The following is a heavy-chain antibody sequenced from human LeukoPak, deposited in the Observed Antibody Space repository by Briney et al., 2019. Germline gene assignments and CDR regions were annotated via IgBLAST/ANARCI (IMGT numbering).Heavy chain of an antibody. CDR1: GGTFSSYA. CDR2: IIPIFGTA. D-gene: IGHD3-3*01. J-gene: IGHJ6*03. Sequence: GSSVKVSCKASGGTFSSYAISWVRQAPGQGLEWMGGIIPIFGTANYAQKFQGRVTITTDESTCTAYMELSSLRSEDTAVYYCARGNPYYDFWSDHYYYYYYMDVWGKGTTVTVSS. CDR3: ARGNPYYDFWSDHYYYYYYMDV. V-gene: IGHV1-69*05.